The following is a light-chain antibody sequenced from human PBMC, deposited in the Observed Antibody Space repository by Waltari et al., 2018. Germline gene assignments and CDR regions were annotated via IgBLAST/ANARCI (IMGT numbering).Light chain of an antibody. V-gene: IGLV2-23*02. J-gene: IGLJ1*01. CDR3: CSYAGSSTFYV. CDR2: EVS. CDR1: SSDVGSYNL. Sequence: QSALTQPASVSGSPGQSITISCTGTSSDVGSYNLVSWYQHHPGKAPKLMIFEVSKRPVGVSNRFSGSKSGSTASLTISGLQAEDEADYYCCSYAGSSTFYVFGIGTKVTVL.